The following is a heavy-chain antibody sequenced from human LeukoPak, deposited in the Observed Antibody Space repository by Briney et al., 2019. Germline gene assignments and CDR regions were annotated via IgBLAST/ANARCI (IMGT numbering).Heavy chain of an antibody. CDR1: GFTFDDYC. D-gene: IGHD2-2*02. CDR2: INWNGGST. V-gene: IGHV3-20*04. Sequence: GGSLRLSCAASGFTFDDYCMSWVRQAPGKGLEWVSGINWNGGSTGYADSVKGRFTISRDNAKNSLYLQMNSVRGEDTALYYCARGGGGYCSSTSCYTLLPLEPWGQGTLVTVSS. J-gene: IGHJ5*02. CDR3: ARGGGGYCSSTSCYTLLPLEP.